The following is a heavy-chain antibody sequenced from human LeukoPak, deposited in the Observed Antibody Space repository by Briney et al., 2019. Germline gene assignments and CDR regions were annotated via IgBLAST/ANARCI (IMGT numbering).Heavy chain of an antibody. CDR1: GGSFSGYY. V-gene: IGHV4-34*01. CDR3: ARVRLRRNTTDPFDY. D-gene: IGHD4-17*01. Sequence: SETLSLTCAVYGGSFSGYYWSWIRQPPGKGLEWIGEINHSGSTNYNPSLKSRVTISVDTSKNQFSLKLSSVTAADTAVYYSARVRLRRNTTDPFDYWGQGTLVTVSS. J-gene: IGHJ4*02. CDR2: INHSGST.